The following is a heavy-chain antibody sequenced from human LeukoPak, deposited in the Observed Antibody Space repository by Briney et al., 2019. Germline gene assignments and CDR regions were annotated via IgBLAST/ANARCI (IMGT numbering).Heavy chain of an antibody. CDR1: GFTFSSYS. CDR3: ARAVYNWNDAEGYYYGMDV. V-gene: IGHV3-21*01. D-gene: IGHD1-20*01. Sequence: GGSLRLSCAASGFTFSSYSMNWVRQAPGKGLEWVSSISSSSSYIYYADSVKGRFTISRDNAKNSLYLQMNSLRAEDTAVYYCARAVYNWNDAEGYYYGMDVWGQGATVTVSS. CDR2: ISSSSSYI. J-gene: IGHJ6*02.